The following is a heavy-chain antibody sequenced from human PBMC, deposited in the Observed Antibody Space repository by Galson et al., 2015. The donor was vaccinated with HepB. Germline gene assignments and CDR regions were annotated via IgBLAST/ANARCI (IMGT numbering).Heavy chain of an antibody. V-gene: IGHV3-30*18. J-gene: IGHJ4*02. CDR1: GFTFSSYG. Sequence: SLRLSCAASGFTFSSYGMHWVRQAPGKGLEWVAVISYDGSNKYYADSVKGRFTISRDNSKNTLYLQMNSLRAEDTAVYYCAKPYGSGSYTNFDYWGQGTLVTVSS. D-gene: IGHD3-10*01. CDR3: AKPYGSGSYTNFDY. CDR2: ISYDGSNK.